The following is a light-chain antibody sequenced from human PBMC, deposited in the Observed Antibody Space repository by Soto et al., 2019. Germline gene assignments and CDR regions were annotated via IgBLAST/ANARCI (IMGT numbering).Light chain of an antibody. J-gene: IGKJ2*02. V-gene: IGKV1-17*01. CDR1: QGIRND. CDR2: AAF. CDR3: LQHNTYQCT. Sequence: DIQMTQSPSFLSASVGDRVTITCRASQGIRNDLAWYQQKPGKAPNRLIYAAFSLQSGVPSRFSGSGSGTDFTLTISGVQPEDFATYYCLQHNTYQCTFGQGTKLEIK.